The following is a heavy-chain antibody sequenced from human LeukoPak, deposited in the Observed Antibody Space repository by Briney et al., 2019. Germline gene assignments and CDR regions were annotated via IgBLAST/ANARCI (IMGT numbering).Heavy chain of an antibody. D-gene: IGHD3-10*01. V-gene: IGHV3-30*02. Sequence: PGGALRLSCAVSGFTFSSYGMHWVRQAPGKGLEWVAFIRYDGSNKYYADSVKGRFTLSRDNSKNTLYLQMNSLRAEDTAVYYCANGLRVRGYSSPAYWGQGTLVTVSS. CDR2: IRYDGSNK. CDR3: ANGLRVRGYSSPAY. J-gene: IGHJ4*02. CDR1: GFTFSSYG.